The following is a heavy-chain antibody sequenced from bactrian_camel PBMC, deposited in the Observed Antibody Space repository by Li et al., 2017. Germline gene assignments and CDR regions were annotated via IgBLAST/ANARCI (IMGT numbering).Heavy chain of an antibody. CDR1: GYTFSASANC. CDR3: ATGEMGFCSASWAVSD. Sequence: HVQLVESGGGSVQPGGSLRLSCAASGYTFSASANCMGWFREVPGAWREGVAAIATGDGSTYYADSVQGRFTISRDNAKNTLYLQMNSLKPEDTGEYYCATGEMGFCSASWAVSDWGQGTQVTVS. V-gene: IGHV3S1*01. CDR2: IATGDGST. D-gene: IGHD1*01. J-gene: IGHJ4*01.